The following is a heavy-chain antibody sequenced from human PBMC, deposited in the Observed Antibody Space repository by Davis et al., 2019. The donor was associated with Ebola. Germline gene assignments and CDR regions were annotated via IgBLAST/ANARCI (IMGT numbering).Heavy chain of an antibody. Sequence: PSATLSLTCAVSGDSITSHYWSWVRQPPGQGLQWIGYIYYSGSTNYNPYLKSRITISADTSKNQFSLNLSSVTAADTAVYFCARFGHGAYWGQGTLVTVSS. CDR1: GDSITSHY. V-gene: IGHV4-59*11. CDR3: ARFGHGAY. D-gene: IGHD3-16*01. CDR2: IYYSGST. J-gene: IGHJ4*02.